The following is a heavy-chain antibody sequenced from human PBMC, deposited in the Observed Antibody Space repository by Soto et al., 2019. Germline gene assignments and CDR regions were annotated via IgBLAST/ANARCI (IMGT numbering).Heavy chain of an antibody. CDR3: GKDWAEGWCQGLVCTRFDP. V-gene: IGHV3-30*18. J-gene: IGHJ5*02. CDR2: ISYDGIHK. D-gene: IGHD2-8*01. Sequence: QVQLVESGGGVVQPGRSLRLSCAASGFTFSSYGIHWVRQAPGKGLEWVTVISYDGIHKFYADSVKGRFTISRDDSQKMVFLQMNTLRPEDTAVNYCGKDWAEGWCQGLVCTRFDPWGQGTLVTVSS. CDR1: GFTFSSYG.